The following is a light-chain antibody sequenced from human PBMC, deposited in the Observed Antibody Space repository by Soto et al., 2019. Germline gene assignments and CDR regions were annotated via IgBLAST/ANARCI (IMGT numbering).Light chain of an antibody. CDR2: GAS. V-gene: IGKV3-15*01. CDR1: QSVNLN. Sequence: EIVMTQSPATLSVSPGERATLSCRASQSVNLNLAWYQQKPGQAPRLLIYGASIRASGIPARFNGSGAGTEFTLTINSLQSEDSAVYYCQQRSNWPPTFGQGTKLEIK. CDR3: QQRSNWPPT. J-gene: IGKJ2*01.